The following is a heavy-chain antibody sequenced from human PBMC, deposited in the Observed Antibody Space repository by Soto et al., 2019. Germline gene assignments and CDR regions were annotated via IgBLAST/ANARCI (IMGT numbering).Heavy chain of an antibody. D-gene: IGHD5-12*01. J-gene: IGHJ4*02. CDR1: GFTFDDYA. V-gene: IGHV3-9*01. CDR3: AKDKRGEYGGYDLDY. CDR2: ISWNSGSI. Sequence: EVQLVESGGGLVQPGRSLRLSCAASGFTFDDYAMHWVRQAPGKGLEWVSGISWNSGSIGYADSVKGRFTISRDNANNSLYLQMNSLRGEGTALYYCAKDKRGEYGGYDLDYWGQGPLVTVSS.